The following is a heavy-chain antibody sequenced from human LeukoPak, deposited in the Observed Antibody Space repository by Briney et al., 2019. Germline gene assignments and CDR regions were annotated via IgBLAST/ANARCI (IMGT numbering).Heavy chain of an antibody. CDR2: MNPNSGNT. D-gene: IGHD3/OR15-3a*01. Sequence: ASVKGSCKASGYTLTRYDINGVRQATGEEREWRGWMNPNSGNTGYAQKFQGRVTMTKNTSITTAYMELSSLRSEDTAVYYCGRALSWTTDSYYYMDVWGKGTTVSVSS. V-gene: IGHV1-8*01. CDR3: GRALSWTTDSYYYMDV. J-gene: IGHJ6*03. CDR1: GYTLTRYD.